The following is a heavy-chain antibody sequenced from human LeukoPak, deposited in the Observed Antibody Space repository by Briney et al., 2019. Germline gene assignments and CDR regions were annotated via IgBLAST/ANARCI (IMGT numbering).Heavy chain of an antibody. CDR3: ASETSRGMDV. D-gene: IGHD1-7*01. V-gene: IGHV1-46*01. J-gene: IGHJ6*04. CDR2: INPSGGST. Sequence: ASVKVSCKASGYTFTGYYMHWVRQAPGQGLEWMGIINPSGGSTSYAQKFQGRVTMTRDTSTSTVYMELSSLRSEDTAVCYCASETSRGMDVWGKGTTVTVSS. CDR1: GYTFTGYY.